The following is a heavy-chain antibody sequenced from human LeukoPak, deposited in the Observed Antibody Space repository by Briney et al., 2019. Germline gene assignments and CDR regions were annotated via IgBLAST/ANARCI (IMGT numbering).Heavy chain of an antibody. D-gene: IGHD2-21*01. CDR3: ARVHIVTGTYFDS. V-gene: IGHV4-59*12. Sequence: SETLSLTCTVSGSSISGYYWTWIRQPPGKGLEWIGYVYNSGNVNYNPSLRSRVTISLDTSKDQFSLKLTSVTAADTGLYYCARVHIVTGTYFDSWGQGLLVTVSS. CDR1: GSSISGYY. J-gene: IGHJ4*02. CDR2: VYNSGNV.